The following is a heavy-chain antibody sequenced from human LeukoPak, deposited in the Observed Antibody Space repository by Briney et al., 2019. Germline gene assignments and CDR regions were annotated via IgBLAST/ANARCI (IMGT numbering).Heavy chain of an antibody. CDR3: ARGGNPVPCTNGVCFNFDY. CDR2: ISSSSSYI. V-gene: IGHV3-21*01. D-gene: IGHD2-8*01. J-gene: IGHJ4*02. CDR1: GFTFSSYS. Sequence: PGGSLRLSCAASGFTFSSYSMNWVRQAPGKGLEWVSSISSSSSYIYYADSVKGRFTISRDNAKNSLYLQMNSLRAEDTAVYYCARGGNPVPCTNGVCFNFDYWGQGTLVTVSS.